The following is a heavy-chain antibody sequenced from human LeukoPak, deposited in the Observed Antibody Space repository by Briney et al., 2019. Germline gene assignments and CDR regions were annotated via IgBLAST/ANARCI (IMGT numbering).Heavy chain of an antibody. CDR2: ISSSSSYI. CDR1: GFTFSSYS. Sequence: GGSLRLSCAASGFTFSSYSMNWVRQAPGKGLEWVSSISSSSSYIYYADSVKGRFTISRDNAKNSLYLQMNSLRAEDTAVYYCAKLGGRLRYFDWGPDDYWGQGTLVTVSS. J-gene: IGHJ4*02. CDR3: AKLGGRLRYFDWGPDDY. V-gene: IGHV3-21*04. D-gene: IGHD3-9*01.